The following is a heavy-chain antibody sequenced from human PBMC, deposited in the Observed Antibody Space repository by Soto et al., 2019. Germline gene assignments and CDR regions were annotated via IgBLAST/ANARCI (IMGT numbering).Heavy chain of an antibody. CDR1: GFTFNNAW. V-gene: IGHV3-15*01. CDR3: SFPPSAPFKYFMDF. CDR2: IKSKADGGTA. Sequence: PGGSLRLSCAASGFTFNNAWMSWVRQAPGKGLEWVGRIKSKADGGTAHYAAPVKDRFTISRDDSKTTLYLQMNSLKTEDTAVYHCSFPPSAPFKYFMDFWGKGTTVTVSS. J-gene: IGHJ6*03.